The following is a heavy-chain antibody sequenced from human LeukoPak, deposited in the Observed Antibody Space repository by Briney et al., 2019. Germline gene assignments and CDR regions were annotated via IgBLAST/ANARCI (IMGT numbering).Heavy chain of an antibody. V-gene: IGHV3-23*01. J-gene: IGHJ4*02. CDR3: AKESWCGLSSTSCINYFDY. Sequence: QPGGSLRLSCAASGFTFSSYAMRWVGQAPGKGLEWVSAISGSGGSTYYADSVKGRFTISRDNSKNTLYLQMNSLRAEDTAVYYCAKESWCGLSSTSCINYFDYWGQGTLVTVSS. CDR1: GFTFSSYA. D-gene: IGHD2-2*01. CDR2: ISGSGGST.